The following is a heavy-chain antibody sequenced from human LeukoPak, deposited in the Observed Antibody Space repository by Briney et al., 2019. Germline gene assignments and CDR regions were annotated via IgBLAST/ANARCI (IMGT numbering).Heavy chain of an antibody. CDR3: ATYFYGDYATHYFDF. Sequence: PSETLSLTCTVSGGSISSSSYYWGWIRQPPGKGLEWIGSIYYSGSTYYNPSLKSRVTISVDTSKNQFSLKLTSVTAADTAVYYCATYFYGDYATHYFDFWGQGTLVTVSS. CDR2: IYYSGST. J-gene: IGHJ4*02. D-gene: IGHD4-17*01. V-gene: IGHV4-39*07. CDR1: GGSISSSSYY.